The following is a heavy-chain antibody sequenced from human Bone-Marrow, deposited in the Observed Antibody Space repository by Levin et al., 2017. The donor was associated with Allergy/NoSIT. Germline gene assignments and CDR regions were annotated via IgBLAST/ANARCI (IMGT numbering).Heavy chain of an antibody. D-gene: IGHD5-24*01. CDR1: GDSVSSSSYQ. V-gene: IGHV4-61*01. CDR3: ARRLRAGYSLYYFDY. CDR2: IYDDGSINY. J-gene: IGHJ4*02. Sequence: ASETLSLTCTVSGDSVSSSSYQWSWIRQPPGKGLEWVGYIYDDGSINYKYNPSLKSRVTISLDRSQNQVSLRLRSVTAADTAVYFCARRLRAGYSLYYFDYWGQGALVTVSS.